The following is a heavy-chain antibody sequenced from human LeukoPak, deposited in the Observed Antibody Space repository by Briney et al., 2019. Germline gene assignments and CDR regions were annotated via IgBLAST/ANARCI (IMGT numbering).Heavy chain of an antibody. V-gene: IGHV4-59*01. Sequence: SETLSLTCGVYGGSLSFYYWSWIRQPPGKGLEWIGYIYYSGSTNYNPSLKSRVTISVDTSKNQFSLKLSSVTAADTAVYYCARVYYSSSYDYWYFDLWGRGTLVTVSS. CDR1: GGSLSFYY. J-gene: IGHJ2*01. D-gene: IGHD6-13*01. CDR2: IYYSGST. CDR3: ARVYYSSSYDYWYFDL.